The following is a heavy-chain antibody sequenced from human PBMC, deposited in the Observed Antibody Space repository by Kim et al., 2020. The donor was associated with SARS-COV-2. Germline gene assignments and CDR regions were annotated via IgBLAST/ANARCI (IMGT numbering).Heavy chain of an antibody. D-gene: IGHD3-22*01. J-gene: IGHJ4*02. CDR3: GTYYYDSSGYYYFLY. CDR1: GYTLTALS. Sequence: ASVKVSCKVSGYTLTALSMHWVRQAPGKGLEWMGGFDPEDGETIYAQKFQGRVTMTEDTSTDTAYMELSSLRSEDTAVYYCGTYYYDSSGYYYFLYWGQGTLVTVSS. CDR2: FDPEDGET. V-gene: IGHV1-24*01.